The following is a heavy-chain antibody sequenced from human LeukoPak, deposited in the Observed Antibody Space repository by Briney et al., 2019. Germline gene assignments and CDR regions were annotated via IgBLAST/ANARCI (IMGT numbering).Heavy chain of an antibody. J-gene: IGHJ6*02. V-gene: IGHV1-46*01. D-gene: IGHD3-22*01. Sequence: ASVKVSCKASGYTFTSYYMHWVRQAPGQGLEWMGIINPSGGSTSYAQKFQGRVTMTRDTSTSTVYMELSSLRSEDTAVYYCAISGYPDYYYYGMDVWGQGTTVTVSS. CDR3: AISGYPDYYYYGMDV. CDR2: INPSGGST. CDR1: GYTFTSYY.